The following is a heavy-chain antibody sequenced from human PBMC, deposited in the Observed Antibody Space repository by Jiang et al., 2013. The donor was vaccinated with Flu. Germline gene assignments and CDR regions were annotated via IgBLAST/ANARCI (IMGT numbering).Heavy chain of an antibody. V-gene: IGHV4-59*01. Sequence: PGLLKPSETLSLTCTVSGGSISSYYWSWIRQPPGKGLEWIGYISYSGSTKYNSSLKSRGTISVDTSKNQLSLQLNSVTAADTGVYYCARDILGGGSFDYWGQGTLVTVSS. CDR2: ISYSGST. CDR3: ARDILGGGSFDY. CDR1: GGSISSYY. D-gene: IGHD2-15*01. J-gene: IGHJ4*02.